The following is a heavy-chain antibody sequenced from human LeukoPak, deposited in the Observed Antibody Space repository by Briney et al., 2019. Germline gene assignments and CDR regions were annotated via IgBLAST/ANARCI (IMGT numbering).Heavy chain of an antibody. Sequence: GASVKVSCKASGGTFSSFAISWVRQAPGQGLEWMGTIIPILDIANYAQKFQGRVTITADKSTSTAYMELSSLRSDVTAVYYCAIRTAPTGPNWFDPWGQGTLVTVSS. V-gene: IGHV1-69*04. J-gene: IGHJ5*02. CDR2: IIPILDIA. CDR3: AIRTAPTGPNWFDP. D-gene: IGHD6-13*01. CDR1: GGTFSSFA.